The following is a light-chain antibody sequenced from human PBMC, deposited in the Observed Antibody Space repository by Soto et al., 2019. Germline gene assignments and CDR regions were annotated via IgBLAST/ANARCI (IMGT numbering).Light chain of an antibody. Sequence: IQVTQSPSSLSASVGDRVTITCRASQGIGSYLAWYQQKPGKAPKLLIYAASILQSGVPSRFSGSGSGTDFTLTISSLQHEDFATYYCQQLNSFPPNTFGQGTKLEIK. V-gene: IGKV1-9*01. J-gene: IGKJ2*01. CDR2: AAS. CDR3: QQLNSFPPNT. CDR1: QGIGSY.